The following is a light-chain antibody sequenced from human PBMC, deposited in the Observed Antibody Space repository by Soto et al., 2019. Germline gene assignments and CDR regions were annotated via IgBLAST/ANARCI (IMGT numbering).Light chain of an antibody. Sequence: QPVLTQPPSLSGAPGQRVTISCTGSSSNIGAGYNVHWYQQLPGMAPKLLIYGNTNRPSGVPDRFSASKSGTSASLAITGLHAEDEADYYCQSYDSTLRVAVFGTGPKLTAL. V-gene: IGLV1-40*01. CDR1: SSNIGAGYN. J-gene: IGLJ1*01. CDR3: QSYDSTLRVAV. CDR2: GNT.